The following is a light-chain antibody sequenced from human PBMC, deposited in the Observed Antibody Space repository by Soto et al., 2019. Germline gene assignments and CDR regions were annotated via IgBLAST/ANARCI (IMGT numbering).Light chain of an antibody. V-gene: IGKV3-20*01. J-gene: IGKJ4*02. Sequence: EVVLTQSPGTLSLSPGERATLSCRASQGVSSSYLAWYQQKPGQPPRLLIYGASSRATGIPDRFSGSGSGTDFTLTITRLEPEDFAVYYCQHDRTSFGGGTKVEIK. CDR1: QGVSSSY. CDR2: GAS. CDR3: QHDRTS.